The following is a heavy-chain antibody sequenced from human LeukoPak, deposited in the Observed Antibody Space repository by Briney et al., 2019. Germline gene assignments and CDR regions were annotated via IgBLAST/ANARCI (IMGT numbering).Heavy chain of an antibody. V-gene: IGHV3-53*01. J-gene: IGHJ3*02. CDR3: ARDRGHFDI. D-gene: IGHD5-24*01. Sequence: GRSLRLSCVVSGFTFSGYGIHWVRQAPGKGLEWVSVIYSGGSTYYADSVKGRFTISRDNSKNTLYLQMNSLRAEDTAVYYCARDRGHFDIWGQGTMVTVSS. CDR1: GFTFSGYG. CDR2: IYSGGST.